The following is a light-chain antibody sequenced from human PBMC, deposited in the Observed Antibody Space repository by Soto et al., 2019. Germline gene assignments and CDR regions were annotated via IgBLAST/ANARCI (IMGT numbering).Light chain of an antibody. CDR3: ISYTSGSTPYV. CDR2: EVT. Sequence: QSALTQPASVSGSPGQSITISCTGTSSDVGGYNYVSWYQHHPGKAPKLMIYEVTNRPSGVSNRFSGSKSGNTASLTISGLQAEDEADYYCISYTSGSTPYVFGTRTKGTVL. CDR1: SSDVGGYNY. J-gene: IGLJ1*01. V-gene: IGLV2-14*01.